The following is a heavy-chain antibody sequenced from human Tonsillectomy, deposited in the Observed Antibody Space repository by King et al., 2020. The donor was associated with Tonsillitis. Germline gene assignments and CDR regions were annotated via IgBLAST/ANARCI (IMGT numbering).Heavy chain of an antibody. Sequence: QLVQSGGGLVQPGGSLRLSCAASGFTFSNYAMSWVRQAPGKGLEWVSAISGSGGSTYSADSVKGRFTISRDNSKHTLYLQMNSLRAEDTAVYYCAKDSENDFWSGYFVDYWGQGTLVTVSS. CDR3: AKDSENDFWSGYFVDY. CDR1: GFTFSNYA. J-gene: IGHJ4*02. V-gene: IGHV3-23*04. D-gene: IGHD3-3*01. CDR2: ISGSGGST.